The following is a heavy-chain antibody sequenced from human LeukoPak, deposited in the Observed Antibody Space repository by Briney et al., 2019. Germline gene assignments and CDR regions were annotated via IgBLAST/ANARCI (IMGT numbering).Heavy chain of an antibody. Sequence: PGRSLRLSCAASGFTFSSYGMHWVRQAPGKGLEWVAVISYDGSNKYYADSVKGRFTISRDNSKNTLYLQMNSLRAEDTAVYYCAKDPDYGEDYYYYGMDVWGQGTTVTVSS. D-gene: IGHD4-17*01. CDR1: GFTFSSYG. CDR2: ISYDGSNK. CDR3: AKDPDYGEDYYYYGMDV. J-gene: IGHJ6*02. V-gene: IGHV3-30*18.